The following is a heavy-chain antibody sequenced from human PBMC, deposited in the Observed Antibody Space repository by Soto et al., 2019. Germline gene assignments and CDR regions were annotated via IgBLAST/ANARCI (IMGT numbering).Heavy chain of an antibody. Sequence: GGSLRLSCTASGFTLQNYAMAWVRQAPGKGLEWVSTLIGGHYGTAYSYSVKGRFTVSRDNSKNCLYLQTNSLGVEDTAMYFCAKGRSTGDIDWFDPWGQGSLVTVSS. D-gene: IGHD3-10*01. CDR2: LIGGHYGT. J-gene: IGHJ5*02. CDR3: AKGRSTGDIDWFDP. V-gene: IGHV3-23*01. CDR1: GFTLQNYA.